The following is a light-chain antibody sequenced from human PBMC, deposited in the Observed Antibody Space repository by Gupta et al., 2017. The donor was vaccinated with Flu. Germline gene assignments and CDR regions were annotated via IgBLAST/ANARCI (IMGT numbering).Light chain of an antibody. V-gene: IGKV3-11*01. J-gene: IGKJ4*01. CDR1: QSVSSD. Sequence: LSLSPGERATLSGRASQSVSSDLAWYQQKPGQAPRLLIYDVSKRATGIPARFSGSGSGTDWTDFTLTISSLEPEDFAVYYCQQRRDWPLTFGGGTKVEMK. CDR2: DVS. CDR3: QQRRDWPLT.